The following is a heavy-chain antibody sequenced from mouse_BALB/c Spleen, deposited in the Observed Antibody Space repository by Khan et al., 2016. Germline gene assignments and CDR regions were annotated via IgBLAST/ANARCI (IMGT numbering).Heavy chain of an antibody. V-gene: IGHV14-3*02. J-gene: IGHJ2*01. D-gene: IGHD1-1*01. CDR2: IDPANGNT. CDR1: GFNIKDTF. CDR3: ARRGPIVCYGSTYGY. Sequence: IQLVQSGAELVKPGASVKLSCTASGFNIKDTFMHWVKQRPEQGLEWIGRIDPANGNTRYDPKFQGKATITADTSSNTAYLQLSSLTSEDTTVYYCARRGPIVCYGSTYGYWGQGTTLTVSS.